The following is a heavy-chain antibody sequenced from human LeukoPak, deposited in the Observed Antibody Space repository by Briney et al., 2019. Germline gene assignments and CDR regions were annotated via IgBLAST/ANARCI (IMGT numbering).Heavy chain of an antibody. CDR3: TTMWGEAYYFDY. CDR1: GFTFSSYA. D-gene: IGHD3-16*01. V-gene: IGHV3-64*01. CDR2: ISSNGGST. Sequence: GGSLRLSCAASGFTFSSYAMHWVRQAPGKGLEYVSAISSNGGSTYYANSVKGRFTISRDDSKNTLYLQMNSLKTEDTAVYYCTTMWGEAYYFDYWGQGTLVTVSS. J-gene: IGHJ4*02.